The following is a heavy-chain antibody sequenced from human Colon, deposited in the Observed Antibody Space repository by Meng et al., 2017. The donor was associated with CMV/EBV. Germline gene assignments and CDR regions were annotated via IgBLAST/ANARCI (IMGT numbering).Heavy chain of an antibody. CDR3: ARATKPNCWEVLDY. CDR2: IARDGHA. D-gene: IGHD2-2*01. Sequence: LQQGGYDRLKPPGPWSSPFNFSGGSCSGYFCPWRHHPQGKGLELIGDIARDGHASHTPSLLSRITMSLDTSKNHFSLKLHSVTAADTAVYFCARATKPNCWEVLDYWGQGTLVTVSS. V-gene: IGHV4-34*01. CDR1: GGSCSGYF. J-gene: IGHJ4*02.